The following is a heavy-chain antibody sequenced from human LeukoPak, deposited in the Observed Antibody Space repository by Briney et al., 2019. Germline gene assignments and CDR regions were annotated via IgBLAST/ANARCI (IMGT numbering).Heavy chain of an antibody. CDR1: GFTFSSYW. J-gene: IGHJ4*02. V-gene: IGHV3-7*01. Sequence: GGSLRLSCAASGFTFSSYWMSWVRQAPGKGLEWVANIKQDGSEKYFVDSVKGRFTISRDNAKNTLYLQMNSLRDEDTAVYYCARDRWGYNYDSSGYYIGYWGQGTLVTVSS. D-gene: IGHD3-22*01. CDR2: IKQDGSEK. CDR3: ARDRWGYNYDSSGYYIGY.